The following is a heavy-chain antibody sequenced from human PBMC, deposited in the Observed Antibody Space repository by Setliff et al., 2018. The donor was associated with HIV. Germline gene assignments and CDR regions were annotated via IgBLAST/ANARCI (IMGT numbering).Heavy chain of an antibody. Sequence: GGSLRLSCVASGFTFSNYDMNWVRQAPGKGLEWVSSISRSGSTIYYADSVKGRFTISRDNAKNSLYLQMNSLRAEDTALYFCARGHGYYSGWGQGTMVTVSS. CDR3: ARGHGYYSG. CDR1: GFTFSNYD. CDR2: ISRSGSTI. D-gene: IGHD2-15*01. V-gene: IGHV3-21*04. J-gene: IGHJ3*01.